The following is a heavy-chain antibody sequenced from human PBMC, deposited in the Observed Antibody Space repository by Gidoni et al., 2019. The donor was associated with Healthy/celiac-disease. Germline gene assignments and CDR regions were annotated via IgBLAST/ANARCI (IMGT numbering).Heavy chain of an antibody. CDR1: GFTFSSYG. D-gene: IGHD1-26*01. V-gene: IGHV3-30*18. CDR3: AKNIVGATWFHYYGMDV. CDR2: ISYDGSNQ. J-gene: IGHJ6*02. Sequence: QVQLVESGGGVVQPGRSLRLSCAASGFTFSSYGMHWVRQAPGKGLEWVAVISYDGSNQYYADSVKGRFTISRDNSKNTLYLQMNSLRAEDTAVYYCAKNIVGATWFHYYGMDVWGQGTTVTVSS.